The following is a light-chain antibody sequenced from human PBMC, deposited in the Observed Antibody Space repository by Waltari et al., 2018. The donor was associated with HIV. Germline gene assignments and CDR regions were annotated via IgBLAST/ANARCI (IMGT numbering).Light chain of an antibody. CDR3: QQYTSASWT. Sequence: EVVLTQSPGTLSLSPGDRATLSCRASHRVEPELFAWYQQKSGQPPRLLVYSTSRRATGIPDMFSGSGSGTGFTLTISKLEPEDFAVYYCQQYTSASWTFGQGTKVEIK. J-gene: IGKJ1*01. CDR1: HRVEPEL. CDR2: STS. V-gene: IGKV3-20*01.